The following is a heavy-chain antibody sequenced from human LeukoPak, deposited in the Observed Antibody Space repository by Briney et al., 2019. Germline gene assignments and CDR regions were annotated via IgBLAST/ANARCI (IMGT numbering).Heavy chain of an antibody. Sequence: ASVKVSCKASGYTFTGYYMHWVRQAPGQGLEWMGRINPNSGGTNYAQKFQGRVTMTRDTSISTAYMELSRLRSDDTAVYYCAREAVRGGTLDCWGQGTLVTVSS. D-gene: IGHD3-10*01. V-gene: IGHV1-2*06. CDR1: GYTFTGYY. J-gene: IGHJ4*02. CDR3: AREAVRGGTLDC. CDR2: INPNSGGT.